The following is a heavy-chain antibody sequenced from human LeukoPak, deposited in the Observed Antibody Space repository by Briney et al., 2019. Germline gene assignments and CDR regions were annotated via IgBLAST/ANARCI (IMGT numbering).Heavy chain of an antibody. V-gene: IGHV3-74*01. CDR3: ARDLRLRGSN. Sequence: GGSLRLSCEVSGFILSNSWMHWVRQTPGKGLVWVSRMYGDMSDISYADSVKGRFTISRDNAKNTVYLQMNSLRGEDTAVYYCARDLRLRGSNWGQGTLVTVSS. D-gene: IGHD4-23*01. CDR2: MYGDMSDI. J-gene: IGHJ4*02. CDR1: GFILSNSW.